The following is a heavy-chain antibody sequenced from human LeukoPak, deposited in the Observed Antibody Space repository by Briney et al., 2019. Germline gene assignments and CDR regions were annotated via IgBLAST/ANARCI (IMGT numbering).Heavy chain of an antibody. D-gene: IGHD4-17*01. V-gene: IGHV3-48*02. J-gene: IGHJ4*02. CDR3: ARGGYGDGDY. Sequence: GGSLRLSCAASAFXFSSYSINWVRQAPGKGLEWVSYISSGGSTIYYADSVKGRFTISRDNAKNSLYLQMNSLRDEDTAVYYCARGGYGDGDYWGQGTLVTVSS. CDR2: ISSGGSTI. CDR1: AFXFSSYS.